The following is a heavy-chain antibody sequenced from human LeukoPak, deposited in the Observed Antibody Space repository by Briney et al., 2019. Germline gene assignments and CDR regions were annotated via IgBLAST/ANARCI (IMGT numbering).Heavy chain of an antibody. V-gene: IGHV3-23*01. CDR3: ARDERYYYDSSGPLRGAFDI. CDR2: ISGSGGST. D-gene: IGHD3-22*01. J-gene: IGHJ3*02. Sequence: PGGSLRLSCAASGFTFSSYGMSWVRQAPGKGLEWVSAISGSGGSTYYADSVKGRFTISRDNSKNTLYLQMNSLRAEDTAVYYCARDERYYYDSSGPLRGAFDIWGQGTMVTVSS. CDR1: GFTFSSYG.